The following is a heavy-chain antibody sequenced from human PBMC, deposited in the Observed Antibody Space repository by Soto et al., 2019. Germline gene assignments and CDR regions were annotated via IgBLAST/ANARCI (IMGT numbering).Heavy chain of an antibody. V-gene: IGHV4-31*03. Sequence: SETLSLTCTVSGDSLSSGGHYWSWIRQHPGKGLEWIGHIYDSVNTYYSPSLRSRVTISADMSKNQFSLNLRSVTAADTAVYYCARVDHRGYFAILTDSWGQGTLVTVSS. D-gene: IGHD3-9*01. CDR3: ARVDHRGYFAILTDS. J-gene: IGHJ4*02. CDR1: GDSLSSGGHY. CDR2: IYDSVNT.